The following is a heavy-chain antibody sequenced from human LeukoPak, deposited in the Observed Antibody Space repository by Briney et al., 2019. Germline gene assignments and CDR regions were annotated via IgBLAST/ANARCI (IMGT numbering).Heavy chain of an antibody. J-gene: IGHJ4*02. Sequence: PSETLSLTCAVSGGSISSSNWWSWVRQPPGKGLEWIGEIYHSGSTNYNPSLKSRVTMSVDKSKNQFSLKLSSVTAADTAVYYCARDSESGDYGGKNIPLDYWGQGTLVTVSS. CDR3: ARDSESGDYGGKNIPLDY. CDR2: IYHSGST. D-gene: IGHD4-23*01. CDR1: GGSISSSNW. V-gene: IGHV4-4*02.